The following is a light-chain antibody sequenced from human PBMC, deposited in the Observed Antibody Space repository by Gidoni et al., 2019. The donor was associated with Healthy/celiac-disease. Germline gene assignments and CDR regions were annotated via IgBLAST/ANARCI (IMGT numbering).Light chain of an antibody. J-gene: IGKJ4*01. CDR1: QSISSY. CDR3: QQSYSTPLT. V-gene: IGKV1-39*01. CDR2: AAS. Sequence: DIQMTQSPSSLSASVGDRVTITCRASQSISSYLNWYQQKPGKAPKLLIYAASSLQSGVPSRFSGSGSGTDFTLTISSLQPEVFTTYYYQQSYSTPLTFGGGTKVEIK.